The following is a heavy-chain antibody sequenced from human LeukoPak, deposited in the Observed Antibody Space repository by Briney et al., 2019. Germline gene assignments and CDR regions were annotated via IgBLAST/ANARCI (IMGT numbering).Heavy chain of an antibody. CDR1: GYTLTELS. J-gene: IGHJ4*02. Sequence: GASVKVSCKVSGYTLTELSMHWVRQAPGKGLEWMGGFYPEDGETIYAQKFQGRVTMTEDTSTDTAYMELSSLRSEDTAVYYCATKVTARDFTIFGVVIRYYFDYWGQGTLVTVSS. V-gene: IGHV1-24*01. D-gene: IGHD3-3*01. CDR3: ATKVTARDFTIFGVVIRYYFDY. CDR2: FYPEDGET.